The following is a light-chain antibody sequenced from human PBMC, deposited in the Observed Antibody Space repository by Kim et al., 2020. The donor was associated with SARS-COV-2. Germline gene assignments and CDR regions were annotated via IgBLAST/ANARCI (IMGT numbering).Light chain of an antibody. CDR3: QHYDSLSRT. Sequence: DIRMTQSPSTLSASVGDTVTITCRASQSVGDWLAWYQQKPGKAPKLLIYDAYSLESGVPLRFSGGGYGTEFTLRISGLQPDDFASYYCQHYDSLSRTFGQGTKLEI. CDR1: QSVGDW. J-gene: IGKJ2*02. V-gene: IGKV1-5*01. CDR2: DAY.